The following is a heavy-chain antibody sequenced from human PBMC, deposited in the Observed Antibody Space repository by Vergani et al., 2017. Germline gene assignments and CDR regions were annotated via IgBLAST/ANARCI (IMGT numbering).Heavy chain of an antibody. V-gene: IGHV1-69*14. Sequence: QVQLVQSGAEVKKPGSSVKVSCKASGGTFSSYAISWVRQAPGQGLEWMGRIIPIFGTANYAQKFQGRVTITADKSTSTAYMELSSLRSEDTAVYYCAVGLEVPAATIQDAFDIWGQGTRVTVSS. J-gene: IGHJ3*02. CDR2: IIPIFGTA. CDR1: GGTFSSYA. D-gene: IGHD2-2*01. CDR3: AVGLEVPAATIQDAFDI.